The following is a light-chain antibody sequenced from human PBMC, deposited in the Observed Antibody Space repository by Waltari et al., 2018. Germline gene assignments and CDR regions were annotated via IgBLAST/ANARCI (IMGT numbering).Light chain of an antibody. CDR3: QQYMTYWT. CDR2: KAS. CDR1: QSVSTR. Sequence: DIQMTQSASTLSASVGDRVTMTCRASQSVSTRVAWYQQIPGTAPKLIVSKASTLQTGVPSRFSGSGSGTEFRLTISGVQSEDLGTYYCQQYMTYWTFGQGTRVEI. J-gene: IGKJ1*01. V-gene: IGKV1-5*03.